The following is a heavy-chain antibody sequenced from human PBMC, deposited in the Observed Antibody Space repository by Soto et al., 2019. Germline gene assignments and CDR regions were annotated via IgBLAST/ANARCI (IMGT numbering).Heavy chain of an antibody. Sequence: QVQLVQSGAEVQKPGSSVKVSCKASGGTFSSYAISWVRQAPGQGLEWMGGIIPIFGAANYAQNFKGRVTLTADAASTTAYMELSSLRSEDTAMYYCAKDDSSGYFNAAFDMWGQGTMVTVSS. CDR3: AKDDSSGYFNAAFDM. J-gene: IGHJ3*02. CDR1: GGTFSSYA. V-gene: IGHV1-69*01. D-gene: IGHD3-22*01. CDR2: IIPIFGAA.